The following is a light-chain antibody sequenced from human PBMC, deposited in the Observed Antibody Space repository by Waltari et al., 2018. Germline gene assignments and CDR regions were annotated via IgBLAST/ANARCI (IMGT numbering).Light chain of an antibody. CDR1: KLGDQY. V-gene: IGLV3-1*01. CDR3: QAWDSSPVV. Sequence: SYELTQPPSVSVSPGQPASIPCSGDKLGDQYACWYQQKPGQSPVLVIYPASNRPSGIPERFSGSNSGTTATLTISGTQAMDEADYYCQAWDSSPVVFGGGTKLTVL. CDR2: PAS. J-gene: IGLJ2*01.